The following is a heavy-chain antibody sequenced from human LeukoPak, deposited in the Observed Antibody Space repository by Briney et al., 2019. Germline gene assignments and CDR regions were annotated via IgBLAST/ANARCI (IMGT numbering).Heavy chain of an antibody. D-gene: IGHD2-15*01. V-gene: IGHV3-74*01. Sequence: GGSLRLSCAASGFTFSTYWMHWVRQAPGKGLVWVSRIKSDGSTNYADSVKGRFTISRDNAKNSLYLQMNSLRAEDTAVYYCARQGWDIVVVVAANDYWGQGTLVTVSS. CDR1: GFTFSTYW. J-gene: IGHJ4*02. CDR3: ARQGWDIVVVVAANDY. CDR2: IKSDGST.